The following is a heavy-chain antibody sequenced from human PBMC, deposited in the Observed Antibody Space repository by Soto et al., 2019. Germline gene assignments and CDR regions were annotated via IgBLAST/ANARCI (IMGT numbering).Heavy chain of an antibody. CDR3: ARVGQWEQPENWFDT. CDR1: GYTFTSYG. D-gene: IGHD1-26*01. V-gene: IGHV1-18*01. CDR2: ISAYNGNT. Sequence: ASVKVSCKASGYTFTSYGISWVRQAPGQGLEWMGWISAYNGNTNYAQKLQGRVTMTTDTSTSTAYMELRSLRSDDTAVYYCARVGQWEQPENWFDTCGQATLVTVSS. J-gene: IGHJ5*02.